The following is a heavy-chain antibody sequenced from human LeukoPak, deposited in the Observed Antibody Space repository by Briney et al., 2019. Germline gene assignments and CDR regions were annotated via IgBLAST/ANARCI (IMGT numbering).Heavy chain of an antibody. CDR3: AIAVAGWVDY. Sequence: PSETLSLTCTVSGGSISSYYWSWIRQPPGKGLEWIGYIYYSGSTNYNPSLKSRVTISVDTSKNQFSLKLSSVTAAGTAVYYCAIAVAGWVDYWGQGTLVTVSS. D-gene: IGHD6-19*01. CDR1: GGSISSYY. V-gene: IGHV4-59*08. CDR2: IYYSGST. J-gene: IGHJ4*02.